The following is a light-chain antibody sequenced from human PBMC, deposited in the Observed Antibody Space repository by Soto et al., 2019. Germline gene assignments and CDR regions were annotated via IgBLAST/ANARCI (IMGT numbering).Light chain of an antibody. CDR2: AAS. Sequence: DIQMTQSPSSLSASVGDRVTITCRASQGISNYLAWYQQKPGKVPKLLIYAASTLPSGVPSRFSGSGSGTDFTLTISSRQPEDVSTYYCQKYNSAPSFTFGPGTKVDIK. J-gene: IGKJ3*01. CDR1: QGISNY. V-gene: IGKV1-27*01. CDR3: QKYNSAPSFT.